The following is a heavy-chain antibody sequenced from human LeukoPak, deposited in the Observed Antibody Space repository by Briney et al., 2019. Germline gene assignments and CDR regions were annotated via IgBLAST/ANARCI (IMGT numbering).Heavy chain of an antibody. J-gene: IGHJ5*02. D-gene: IGHD3-10*01. CDR3: ASGDVVGLLWFGELYNWFDP. Sequence: SETLSLTCAVSGYSISSGYYWGWIRQPPGKGLEWIGSIYHSGSTYYNPSLKSRVTISVDTSKNQFSLKLSSVTAADTAVYYCASGDVVGLLWFGELYNWFDPWGQGTLVTVSS. CDR1: GYSISSGYY. V-gene: IGHV4-38-2*01. CDR2: IYHSGST.